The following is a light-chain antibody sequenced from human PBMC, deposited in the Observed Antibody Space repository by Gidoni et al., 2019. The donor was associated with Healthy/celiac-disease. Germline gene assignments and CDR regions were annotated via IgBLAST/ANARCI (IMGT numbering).Light chain of an antibody. CDR2: GAS. V-gene: IGKV3-20*01. J-gene: IGKJ2*01. Sequence: EIVLPQSPGTLSLSPGERATLSCRASQSVSSSYLAWYQQKPGQAPRLLIYGASSRATGIPDRFSGSGSGTDFTLTISRLEPEDFAVYYCQQRDTFGQGTKLEIK. CDR3: QQRDT. CDR1: QSVSSSY.